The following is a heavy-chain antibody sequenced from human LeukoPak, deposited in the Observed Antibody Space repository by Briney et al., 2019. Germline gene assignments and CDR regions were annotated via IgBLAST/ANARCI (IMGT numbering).Heavy chain of an antibody. Sequence: GASGKVCGKASGGTFSSYAISWVRQAPGQGLEWMGGIIPIFVTANYAQKFQGRVTITAAESTSTAYMKPSSLRSEDTAVYCCERDKVAATYRYFDYWGRATLVTVSS. V-gene: IGHV1-69*13. CDR2: IIPIFVTA. J-gene: IGHJ4*02. CDR1: GGTFSSYA. CDR3: ERDKVAATYRYFDY. D-gene: IGHD2-15*01.